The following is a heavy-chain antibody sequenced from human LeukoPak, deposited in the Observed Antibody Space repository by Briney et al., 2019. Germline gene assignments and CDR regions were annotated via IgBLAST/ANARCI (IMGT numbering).Heavy chain of an antibody. V-gene: IGHV4-39*07. CDR3: ARESIRDGWVFDY. J-gene: IGHJ4*02. CDR2: IYYSGST. D-gene: IGHD5-24*01. Sequence: SETLSLTCTVSGGSISSSSYYWGWIRQPPGKGLEWIGSIYYSGSTYYNPSLKSRVTISVDTSKNQFSLKLSSVTAADTAVYYCARESIRDGWVFDYWGQGTLVTVSS. CDR1: GGSISSSSYY.